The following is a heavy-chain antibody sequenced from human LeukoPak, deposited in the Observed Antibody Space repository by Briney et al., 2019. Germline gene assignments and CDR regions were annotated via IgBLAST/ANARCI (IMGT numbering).Heavy chain of an antibody. V-gene: IGHV4-61*02. Sequence: SETLSLTCTVSGGSISSGSYYWSWIRQPAGKGLEWIGRIYTSGSTNYNPSLKSRVTISVDTSKNQFSLKLSSVTAADTAVYYCAREPLTYLQGDWFDPWGQGTLVTVSS. CDR1: GGSISSGSYY. D-gene: IGHD3-16*01. CDR3: AREPLTYLQGDWFDP. CDR2: IYTSGST. J-gene: IGHJ5*02.